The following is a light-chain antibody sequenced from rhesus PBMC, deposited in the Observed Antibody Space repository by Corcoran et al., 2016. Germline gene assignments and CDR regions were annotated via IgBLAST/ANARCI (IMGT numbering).Light chain of an antibody. J-gene: IGKJ1*01. V-gene: IGKV1-32*02. CDR2: YAN. CDR1: QGISSY. Sequence: DIQMSQSPSSLSASVGDRVTITCRASQGISSYLNWYQQKAGKAPKLLIYYANSLASGVPSRFSGSGSVTEFTLTISSLQPEDFATYYCQQCNSNPWTFGQGTKVEIK. CDR3: QQCNSNPWT.